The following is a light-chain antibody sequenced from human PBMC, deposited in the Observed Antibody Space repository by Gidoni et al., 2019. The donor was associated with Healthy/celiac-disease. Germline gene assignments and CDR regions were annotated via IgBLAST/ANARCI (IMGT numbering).Light chain of an antibody. CDR3: QQYYSTPRGT. Sequence: DIVLTQSPDPLPVSLGERATINCKSSQSVLYSSNNKNYLAWYQQKPGQPPKLLIYWASTRESGVPDRFSGSGSGTDFTLTISSLQAEDVAVYYCQQYYSTPRGTFGQGTKLEIK. CDR1: QSVLYSSNNKNY. J-gene: IGKJ2*02. V-gene: IGKV4-1*01. CDR2: WAS.